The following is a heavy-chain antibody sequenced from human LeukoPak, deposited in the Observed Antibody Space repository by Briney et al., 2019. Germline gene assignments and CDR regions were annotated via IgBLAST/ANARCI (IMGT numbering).Heavy chain of an antibody. J-gene: IGHJ6*02. CDR2: ISYDGSNK. CDR3: ARDGVFIAARRNDYYYYGMDV. V-gene: IGHV3-30-3*01. D-gene: IGHD6-6*01. CDR1: GFTFSSYA. Sequence: GRSLRLSCAASGFTFSSYAMHWVRQAPGKGLEWVAVISYDGSNKYYADSVKGRFTISRDNSKNTLYLQMNSLRAEDTAVYYCARDGVFIAARRNDYYYYGMDVWGQGTTVTVSS.